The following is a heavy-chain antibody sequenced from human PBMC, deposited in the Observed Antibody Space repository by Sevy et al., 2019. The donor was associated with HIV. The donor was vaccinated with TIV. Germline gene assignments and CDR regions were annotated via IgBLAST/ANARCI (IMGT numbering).Heavy chain of an antibody. Sequence: ASVKVSCKASGGTFSSYAISWVRQAPGQGLEWMGGIIPIFGTANYAQKFQGRVTITADESTSTAYMELSSLRSEDTAVYYCARDRMITFGGVIERSAFDIGGQGTMVTVSS. J-gene: IGHJ3*02. CDR1: GGTFSSYA. V-gene: IGHV1-69*13. CDR2: IIPIFGTA. CDR3: ARDRMITFGGVIERSAFDI. D-gene: IGHD3-16*02.